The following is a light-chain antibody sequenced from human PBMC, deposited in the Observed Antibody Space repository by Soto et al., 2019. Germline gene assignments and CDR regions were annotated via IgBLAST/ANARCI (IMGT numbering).Light chain of an antibody. CDR1: QSVSSSY. CDR2: GAS. V-gene: IGKV3-20*01. J-gene: IGKJ1*01. Sequence: EIVLTPSPDTLSLSPGERATLSCRASQSVSSSYLAWYQHKPGQAPRLLIYGASKRAIGIPDRFSGSGSGTYFTLTISRLEPEDFAVYYCQQSGTFGQGTKVEIK. CDR3: QQSGT.